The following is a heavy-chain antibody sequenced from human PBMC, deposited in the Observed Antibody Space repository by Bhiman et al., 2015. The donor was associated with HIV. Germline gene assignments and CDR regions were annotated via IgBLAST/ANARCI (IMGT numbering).Heavy chain of an antibody. CDR2: ISSSSDTT. J-gene: IGHJ5*02. Sequence: EVQLVESGGGLVQPGGSLRLSCAASGFTFSSYSMNWVRQAPGKGLEWVSYISSSSDTTHYADSVKGRFTISRDNAKNSLFLQMNSLGPEDTAVYYCARVPDSSSCPWGQGTLVTVSS. D-gene: IGHD6-13*01. CDR1: GFTFSSYS. V-gene: IGHV3-48*01. CDR3: ARVPDSSSCP.